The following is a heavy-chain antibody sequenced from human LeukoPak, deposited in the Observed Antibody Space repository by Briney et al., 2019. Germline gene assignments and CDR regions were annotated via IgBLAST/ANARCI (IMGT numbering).Heavy chain of an antibody. CDR1: GGTFSSYA. CDR3: ARSGAEITRLYDY. V-gene: IGHV1-69*05. Sequence: GASVKVSCKASGGTFSSYAISWVRQAPGQGLEWMGGIIPIFGTANYAQKLQGRVTMTTDTSTSTAYMELRSLKSDDTAVYYCARSGAEITRLYDYWGQGTLVTVSS. D-gene: IGHD3-16*01. J-gene: IGHJ4*02. CDR2: IIPIFGTA.